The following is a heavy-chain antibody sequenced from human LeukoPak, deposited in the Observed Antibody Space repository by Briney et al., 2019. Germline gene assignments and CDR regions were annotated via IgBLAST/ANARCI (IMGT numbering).Heavy chain of an antibody. D-gene: IGHD6-25*01. CDR3: AREGGFYRPLDY. CDR1: GGSVSSTNW. CDR2: VHLDGRT. V-gene: IGHV4-4*02. Sequence: AETLSLTCGVSGGSVSSTNWWTWIRQPPGKGLEWIGEVHLDGRTNFNPSLKSRLTMSVDLSENHVSLKLTSVTAADTAVYYCAREGGFYRPLDYSGQGTLVTVSS. J-gene: IGHJ4*02.